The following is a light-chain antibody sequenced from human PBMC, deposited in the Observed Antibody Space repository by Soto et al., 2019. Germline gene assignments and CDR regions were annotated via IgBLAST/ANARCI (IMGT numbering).Light chain of an antibody. CDR1: QSISSW. V-gene: IGKV1-5*01. CDR2: DAS. J-gene: IGKJ1*01. CDR3: QQYNSLWT. Sequence: DIQMTQSRSTLSASVGDRVTITCRASQSISSWLAWYQQKPGKAPKLLIYDASSLESGVPSRLSGSGSGTEFTLTISSLQPDDFATYYCQQYNSLWTFGQGTKVDIK.